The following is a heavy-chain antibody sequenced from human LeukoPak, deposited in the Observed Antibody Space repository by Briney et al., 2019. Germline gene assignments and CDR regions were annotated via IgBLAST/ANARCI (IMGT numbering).Heavy chain of an antibody. CDR1: GFTFSSYS. Sequence: GGSLRLSCAASGFTFSSYSMNWVRQAPGKGLEWVSYISSSSSTIYYADSVKGRFTISRDNAKNSLYLQMNSLRAEDTAVYYCARGATYYYGSGSYYTVWGQGTLVTVSS. CDR3: ARGATYYYGSGSYYTV. CDR2: ISSSSSTI. J-gene: IGHJ4*02. V-gene: IGHV3-48*01. D-gene: IGHD3-10*01.